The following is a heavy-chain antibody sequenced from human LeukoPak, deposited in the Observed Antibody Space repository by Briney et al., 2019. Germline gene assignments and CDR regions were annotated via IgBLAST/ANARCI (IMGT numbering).Heavy chain of an antibody. Sequence: GGSLRLSCAASGFTFSRYWMSWVRQAPGKGLEWVASIKQDGSERYYVDSVKGRFTISSDNAKNSVYVQMNSLRAEDTAVFYCAKMVREFYTISYYFDYWGQGTLVTVSS. CDR2: IKQDGSER. V-gene: IGHV3-7*02. CDR3: AKMVREFYTISYYFDY. CDR1: GFTFSRYW. D-gene: IGHD2-8*01. J-gene: IGHJ4*02.